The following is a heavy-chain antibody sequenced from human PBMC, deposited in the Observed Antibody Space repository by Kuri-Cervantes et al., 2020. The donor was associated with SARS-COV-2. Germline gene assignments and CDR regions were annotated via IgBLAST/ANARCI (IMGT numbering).Heavy chain of an antibody. D-gene: IGHD3-22*01. V-gene: IGHV3-23*01. Sequence: GESLKISCAASGFTFSSYAMSWVRQAPGKGLEWVSAISGSGGSTYYADSVKGRFTISRDDSKNTLYLQMNSLRAEDTALYYCARAVGASDSFWGQGTLVTVSS. CDR1: GFTFSSYA. CDR3: ARAVGASDSF. CDR2: ISGSGGST. J-gene: IGHJ4*02.